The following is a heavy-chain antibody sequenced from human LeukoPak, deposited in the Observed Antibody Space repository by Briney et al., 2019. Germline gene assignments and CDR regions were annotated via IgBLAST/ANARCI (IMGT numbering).Heavy chain of an antibody. V-gene: IGHV4-39*07. CDR1: GGSISSSSYY. J-gene: IGHJ3*02. CDR3: AKTHGFWRPKDAFDI. D-gene: IGHD3-3*01. CDR2: IYYSGST. Sequence: SETLSLTCTVSGGSISSSSYYWGWIRQPPGKGLEWIGSIYYSGSTYYNPSLKSRVTISVDTSKNQFSLKLSSVTAEDTAVYYCAKTHGFWRPKDAFDIWGQGTMVTVSS.